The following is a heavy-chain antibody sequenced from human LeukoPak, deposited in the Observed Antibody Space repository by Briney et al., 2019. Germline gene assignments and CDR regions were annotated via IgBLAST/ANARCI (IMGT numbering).Heavy chain of an antibody. CDR3: AKVPIVVVPGGAFDI. J-gene: IGHJ3*02. CDR2: ISGSGGTT. V-gene: IGHV3-23*01. CDR1: GFTFTSYA. D-gene: IGHD2-2*01. Sequence: GGSLRLSCAASGFTFTSYAMSWVRQAPGKGLEWVSAISGSGGTTYYADSVKGRFTISRDHSKNTLYLQMNSLRAEDTAVYYCAKVPIVVVPGGAFDIWGQGTMVTVSS.